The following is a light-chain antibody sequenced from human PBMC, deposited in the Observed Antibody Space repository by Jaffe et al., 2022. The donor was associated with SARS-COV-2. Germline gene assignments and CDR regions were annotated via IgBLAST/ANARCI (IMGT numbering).Light chain of an antibody. V-gene: IGKV1-9*01. CDR1: RGISSY. CDR3: QHLIDYPVT. J-gene: IGKJ5*01. Sequence: DIQLTQSPSFLSASVGDRVTITCRASRGISSYLAWYQQKPGKAPKLLIYGASTLQSGVPSRFSGSGSGTEFTLTISSLQPEDFATYYCQHLIDYPVTFGQGTRLEIK. CDR2: GAS.